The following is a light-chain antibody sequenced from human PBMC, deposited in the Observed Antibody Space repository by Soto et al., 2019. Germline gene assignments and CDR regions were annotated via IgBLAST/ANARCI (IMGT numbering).Light chain of an antibody. CDR2: GAS. Sequence: EIVLTQSPATLSWYPWERATLSGRASQSVSSNLAWHQQRPGQAPRLLIYGASTRATGVPARFSGGGSGTEFTLTITRLQSEDFAVYWCQQYNNCPLTLGPGTLLEIK. CDR3: QQYNNCPLT. CDR1: QSVSSN. J-gene: IGKJ5*01. V-gene: IGKV3D-15*01.